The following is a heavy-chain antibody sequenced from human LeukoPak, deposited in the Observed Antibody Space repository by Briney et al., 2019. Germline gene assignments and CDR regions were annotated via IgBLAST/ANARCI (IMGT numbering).Heavy chain of an antibody. CDR1: GFTFDTYG. CDR3: AKDRPIVMIRGVLLS. J-gene: IGHJ5*02. Sequence: PGGSLRLSCAASGFTFDTYGMHWVRQAPGKGLEWVAFIRYDGSKKYYADSMKGRFTISRDNSKNTLSLQMNSLRAEDTAVYYCAKDRPIVMIRGVLLSWGQGTLVTVSS. CDR2: IRYDGSKK. V-gene: IGHV3-30*02. D-gene: IGHD3-10*01.